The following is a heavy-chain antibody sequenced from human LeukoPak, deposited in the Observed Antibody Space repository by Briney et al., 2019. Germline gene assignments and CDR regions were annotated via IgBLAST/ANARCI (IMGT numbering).Heavy chain of an antibody. D-gene: IGHD4-23*01. CDR3: ARGGAYYGGAFDI. CDR2: IYHNGST. J-gene: IGHJ3*02. CDR1: GFSISSGGYS. Sequence: PSQTLSLTCAVSGFSISSGGYSWSWLRQPPGNGLESVGYIYHNGSTYYNPSLKSRVTISVDRSKNQFSLKLSSVTAADTAVYYCARGGAYYGGAFDIWGQGTMVTVSS. V-gene: IGHV4-30-2*01.